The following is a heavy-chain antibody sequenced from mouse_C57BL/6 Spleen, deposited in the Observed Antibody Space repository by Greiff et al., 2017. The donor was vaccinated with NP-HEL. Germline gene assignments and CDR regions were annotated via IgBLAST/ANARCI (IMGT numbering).Heavy chain of an antibody. V-gene: IGHV1-15*01. D-gene: IGHD2-1*01. CDR1: GYTFTDYE. J-gene: IGHJ2*01. CDR2: IDPETGGT. Sequence: QVQLQQSGAELVRPGASVTLSCKASGYTFTDYEMHWVKQTPVHGLEWIGAIDPETGGTAYNQKFKGKAILTANKSSSTAYMELRSLTSEDSAVYYCTREGNSDWGQGTTLTVSS. CDR3: TREGNSD.